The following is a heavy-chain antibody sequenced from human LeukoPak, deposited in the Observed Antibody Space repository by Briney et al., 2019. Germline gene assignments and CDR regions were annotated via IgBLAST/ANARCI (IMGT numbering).Heavy chain of an antibody. Sequence: SETLSLTSTVSGGSISSYYWSWIRQPAGKGLEWIGRIYTSGSTNYNPSLKSRATMSVDTSKNQFSLMLSSVTAADTAVYYCARSVPAAMDPTFDYWGQGTLVTVSS. CDR3: ARSVPAAMDPTFDY. CDR2: IYTSGST. D-gene: IGHD2-2*01. CDR1: GGSISSYY. V-gene: IGHV4-4*07. J-gene: IGHJ4*02.